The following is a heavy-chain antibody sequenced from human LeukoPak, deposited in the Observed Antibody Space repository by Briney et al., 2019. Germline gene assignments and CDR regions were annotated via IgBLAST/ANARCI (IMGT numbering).Heavy chain of an antibody. CDR1: GGTFSSYA. Sequence: SVKVSCKASGGTFSSYAISWVRQAPGQGLEWMGGIIPIFGTANYAQKFQGRVTITADESTSTAYMELSSLRSEDTAVYYCAPNLYGDYLLFDYWGQGTLVTVSS. CDR3: APNLYGDYLLFDY. J-gene: IGHJ4*02. CDR2: IIPIFGTA. D-gene: IGHD4-17*01. V-gene: IGHV1-69*01.